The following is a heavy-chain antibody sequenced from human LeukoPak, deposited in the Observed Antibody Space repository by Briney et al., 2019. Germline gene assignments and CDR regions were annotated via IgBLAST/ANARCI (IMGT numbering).Heavy chain of an antibody. CDR2: ISSSGDTI. CDR3: ARKYCSTTSRLFDN. D-gene: IGHD2-2*01. V-gene: IGHV3-48*03. Sequence: PGGSLRLSCAASGFTFSSYEMNWVRQAPGKGLEWVSYISSSGDTIYYADSVKGRFTISRDNAKNSLYLQMNSLRAEDTAVYYCARKYCSTTSRLFDNWGQGTLVTVSS. CDR1: GFTFSSYE. J-gene: IGHJ4*02.